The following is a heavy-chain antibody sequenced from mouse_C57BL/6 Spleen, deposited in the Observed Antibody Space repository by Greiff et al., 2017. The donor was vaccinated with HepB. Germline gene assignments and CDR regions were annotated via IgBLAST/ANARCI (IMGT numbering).Heavy chain of an antibody. CDR3: ARGQYYGSSSYYAMDY. J-gene: IGHJ4*01. CDR1: GYSITSDY. Sequence: EVKLVESGPGLAKPSQTLSLTCSVTGYSITSDYWNWIRKFPGNKLEYMGYISYSGSTYYNPSLNSRISITRDTSKNQYYLQLNSVTTEDTATYYCARGQYYGSSSYYAMDYWGQGTSVTVSS. V-gene: IGHV3-8*01. D-gene: IGHD1-1*01. CDR2: ISYSGST.